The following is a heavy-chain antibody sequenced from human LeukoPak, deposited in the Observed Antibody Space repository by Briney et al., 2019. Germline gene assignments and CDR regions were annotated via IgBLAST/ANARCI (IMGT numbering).Heavy chain of an antibody. D-gene: IGHD3-22*01. CDR1: GGSIRNYY. Sequence: SETLSLTCTVSGGSIRNYYWSWIRQPPGKGLEWIGYISYSGSANYNPSLKSRVSISVDTSKNQFSLKLSSMTAADTAVYYCAGSTLIEILVYWGQGTLATVSS. CDR3: AGSTLIEILVY. CDR2: ISYSGSA. J-gene: IGHJ4*02. V-gene: IGHV4-59*08.